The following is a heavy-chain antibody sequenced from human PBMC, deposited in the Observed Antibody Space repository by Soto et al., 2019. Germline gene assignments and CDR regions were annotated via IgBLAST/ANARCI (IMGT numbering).Heavy chain of an antibody. CDR1: GGSFSGYY. D-gene: IGHD2-2*01. CDR3: ARSTRRGWFDP. Sequence: PSETLSLTCAVYGGSFSGYYWSWIRQPPGKGLEWIGEINHSGSTNYNPSLKSRVTISVDTSKNQFSLKLSSVIAADTAVYYCARSTRRGWFDPWGQGTLVTVSS. CDR2: INHSGST. J-gene: IGHJ5*02. V-gene: IGHV4-34*01.